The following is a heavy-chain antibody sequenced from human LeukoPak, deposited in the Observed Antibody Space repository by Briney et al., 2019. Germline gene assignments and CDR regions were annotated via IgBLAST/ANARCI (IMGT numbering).Heavy chain of an antibody. Sequence: PVGSLRLSCAASGSTFSSYWMHWVRQAPGKGLVWVSRINSDGSSTSYADSVKGRFTISRDNAKNTLYLQMNSLRAEDTAVYYCARVGPYSGYGVDYWGQGTLVTVSS. CDR1: GSTFSSYW. J-gene: IGHJ4*02. V-gene: IGHV3-74*01. D-gene: IGHD5-12*01. CDR2: INSDGSST. CDR3: ARVGPYSGYGVDY.